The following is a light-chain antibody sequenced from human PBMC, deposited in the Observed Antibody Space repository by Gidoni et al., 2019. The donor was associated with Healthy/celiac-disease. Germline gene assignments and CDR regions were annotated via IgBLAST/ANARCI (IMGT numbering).Light chain of an antibody. CDR3: QQYNSYRT. Sequence: DIQMTHSPSTLSASVGDRIPITCRASQSLSSWLAWYPQKPGKAPKLLIYDASSLESGVPSRFSGSGSGTEFTLTISSLQPDDFATYYCQQYNSYRTFGQGTKVEIK. CDR1: QSLSSW. CDR2: DAS. V-gene: IGKV1-5*01. J-gene: IGKJ1*01.